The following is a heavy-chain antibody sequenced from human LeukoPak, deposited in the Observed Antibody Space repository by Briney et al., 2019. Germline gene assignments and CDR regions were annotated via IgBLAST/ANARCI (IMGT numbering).Heavy chain of an antibody. CDR2: IKSKTDGGTT. V-gene: IGHV3-15*01. CDR1: GFTFSNAW. J-gene: IGHJ5*02. CDR3: TTFLPKIVAAPPIYP. Sequence: GGSLRLSCAASGFTFSNAWMSWVRQAPGKGLEWVGRIKSKTDGGTTDYAAPVKGRFTISRDDSKNTLYLQMNSLKTEDTAVYYCTTFLPKIVAAPPIYPWGQGTLVTVSS. D-gene: IGHD6-13*01.